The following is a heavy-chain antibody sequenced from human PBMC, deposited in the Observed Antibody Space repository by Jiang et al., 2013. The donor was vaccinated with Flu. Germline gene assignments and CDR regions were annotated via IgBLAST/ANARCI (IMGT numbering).Heavy chain of an antibody. V-gene: IGHV1-18*01. CDR3: ARVRAARLGGYFDY. D-gene: IGHD6-6*01. J-gene: IGHJ4*02. CDR2: ISAYNGNT. Sequence: WISAYNGNTNYAQKLQGRVTMTTDTSTSTAYMELRSLRSDDTAVYYCARVRAARLGGYFDYWGQGTLVTVSS.